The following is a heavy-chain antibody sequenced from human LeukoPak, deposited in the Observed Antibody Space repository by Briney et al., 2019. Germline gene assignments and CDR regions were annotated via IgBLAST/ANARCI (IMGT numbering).Heavy chain of an antibody. D-gene: IGHD2-8*02. J-gene: IGHJ4*02. CDR3: VTYSTGLYKGLEV. CDR2: INQDGTDK. CDR1: GFTFTTYW. V-gene: IGHV3-7*03. Sequence: GGSLRLSCAASGFTFTTYWMSWIRQAPGKGLEWVANINQDGTDKYYVDSVKGRFTFSRDNAQNSLYLQMSSLRVEDTAVYYCVTYSTGLYKGLEVWGQGTQVTVSS.